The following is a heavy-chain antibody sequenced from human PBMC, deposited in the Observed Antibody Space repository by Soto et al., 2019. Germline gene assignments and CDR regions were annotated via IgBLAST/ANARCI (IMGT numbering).Heavy chain of an antibody. CDR3: AGLRDSDGMDV. V-gene: IGHV1-69*02. J-gene: IGHJ6*02. CDR1: GGTFSSYT. Sequence: QVQLVQSGAEVKKPGSSVKVSCKASGGTFSSYTISWVRQAPGQGLEWMGRIIPILGIANYAQKFQGRVTITADKSTSTAYMELRSLRSEDTAVYYCAGLRDSDGMDVWGQGTTVTVSS. CDR2: IIPILGIA. D-gene: IGHD1-26*01.